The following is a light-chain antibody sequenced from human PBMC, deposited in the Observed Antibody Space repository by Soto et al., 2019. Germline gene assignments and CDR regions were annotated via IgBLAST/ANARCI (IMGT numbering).Light chain of an antibody. V-gene: IGLV2-8*01. CDR2: QVT. Sequence: QSVLTQPPSASGSPGQSVTISCAGTINDVGGYNYVSWYQQHPGKVTQLMIYQVTKRPSGVPDRFSASKSDTTASLTISGLQAEDEGDYYCMSYAGGNRFVFGTGTKVTVL. CDR1: INDVGGYNY. J-gene: IGLJ1*01. CDR3: MSYAGGNRFV.